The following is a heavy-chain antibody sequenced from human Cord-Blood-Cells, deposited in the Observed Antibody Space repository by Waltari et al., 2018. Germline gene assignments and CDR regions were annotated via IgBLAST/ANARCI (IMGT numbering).Heavy chain of an antibody. J-gene: IGHJ4*02. D-gene: IGHD2-8*02. V-gene: IGHV1-69*01. CDR2: ISPIFGTA. Sequence: QVQLVQSGAEVKKPGSSVKVSCKASGGTFSSYAISWVRQAPGQGLEWMGGISPIFGTANYAQKFQGRVTITADESTSTAYMELSSLRSEDTAVYYCARGSYCTGGVCYDFDYWGQGTLVTVSS. CDR3: ARGSYCTGGVCYDFDY. CDR1: GGTFSSYA.